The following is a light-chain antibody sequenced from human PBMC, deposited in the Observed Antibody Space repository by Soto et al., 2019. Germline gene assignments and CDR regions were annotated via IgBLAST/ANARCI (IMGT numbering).Light chain of an antibody. CDR2: GAY. CDR1: QNVNSN. CDR3: QQYNNWPWT. J-gene: IGKJ1*01. Sequence: EIVMTQSPATVSVSPGERATLSCRASQNVNSNLAWYQQKPGQPPRLLIYGAYTRATGVPARFSGSGSGTEFTLTINSLQSEDFAVYYCQQYNNWPWTFGQGTKVDTK. V-gene: IGKV3-15*01.